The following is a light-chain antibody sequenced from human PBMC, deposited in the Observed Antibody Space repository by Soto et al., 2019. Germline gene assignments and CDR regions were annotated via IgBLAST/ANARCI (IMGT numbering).Light chain of an antibody. Sequence: EIVLTQSPATLSLSPGERATLSCRASQSLSTYLAWYQQKPGQAPRLLIYDASNRATGIPARFSGSWSGTDFTLTISSLEPEDFAVYYCQQRDSWPLTFGGGTKVEIK. J-gene: IGKJ4*01. CDR2: DAS. V-gene: IGKV3-11*01. CDR3: QQRDSWPLT. CDR1: QSLSTY.